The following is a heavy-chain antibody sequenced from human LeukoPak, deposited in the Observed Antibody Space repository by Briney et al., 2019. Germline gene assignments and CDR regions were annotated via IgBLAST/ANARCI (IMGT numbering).Heavy chain of an antibody. V-gene: IGHV4-4*07. CDR1: GGSFSGYY. Sequence: SETLSLTCAVYGGSFSGYYWSWIRQPAGKGLEWIGRIYTSGSTNYNPSLKSRVTISVDTSKNQFSLKLSSVTAADTAVYYCAREYVRYFDWPNPDYWGQGTLVTVSS. D-gene: IGHD3-9*01. CDR3: AREYVRYFDWPNPDY. CDR2: IYTSGST. J-gene: IGHJ4*02.